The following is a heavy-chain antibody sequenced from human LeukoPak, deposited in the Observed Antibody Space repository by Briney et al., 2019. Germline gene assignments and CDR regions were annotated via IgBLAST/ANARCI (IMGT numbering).Heavy chain of an antibody. D-gene: IGHD3-9*01. CDR3: ERYFRDFDH. J-gene: IGHJ4*02. CDR1: DASIGSTSYY. CDR2: FYYSGSS. V-gene: IGHV4-39*01. Sequence: SETLSLTCTVSDASIGSTSYYWGWIRQPPGKGLEWLGSFYYSGSSFYNESLKSRLTMSADTSKNQLSLNLTSVTAADTAIYYCERYFRDFDHWGQGTLVTVAS.